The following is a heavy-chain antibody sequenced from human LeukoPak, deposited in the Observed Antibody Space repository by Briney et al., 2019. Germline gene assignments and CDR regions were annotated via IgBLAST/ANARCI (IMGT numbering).Heavy chain of an antibody. D-gene: IGHD6-19*01. V-gene: IGHV4-59*08. CDR2: IYYSGST. Sequence: SETLSLTCTVSGGSISSYYSSWIRQPPGKGLEWIGYIYYSGSTNYNPSLKCRVTISVATSKNQFSLKLSSATAADTAVYYCARRPAGTGWFDPWGPGTLVTVSS. CDR3: ARRPAGTGWFDP. CDR1: GGSISSYY. J-gene: IGHJ5*02.